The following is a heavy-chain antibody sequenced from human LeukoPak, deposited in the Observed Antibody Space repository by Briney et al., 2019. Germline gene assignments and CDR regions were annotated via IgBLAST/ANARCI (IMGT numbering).Heavy chain of an antibody. CDR2: IYYSGST. CDR1: GGSISSYY. V-gene: IGHV4-59*01. Sequence: SETLSLTCTVSGGSISSYYWSWIRQPPGKGLEWIGYIYYSGSTNYNPSLKSRVTISVDTSKNQFSLKLSSVTAADTAVYYCARDSGWYFDYWGQGTLVTVSS. J-gene: IGHJ4*02. D-gene: IGHD6-19*01. CDR3: ARDSGWYFDY.